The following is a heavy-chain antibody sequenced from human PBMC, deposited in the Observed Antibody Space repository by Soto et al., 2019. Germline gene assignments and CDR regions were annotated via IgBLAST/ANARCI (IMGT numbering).Heavy chain of an antibody. V-gene: IGHV1-69*02. J-gene: IGHJ5*02. CDR3: AITWGQDWFDP. CDR1: GGTFSNYT. CDR2: TIPILGVA. D-gene: IGHD1-20*01. Sequence: QVHLVQSGAEVKKPGSSVKVSCKASGGTFSNYTVSWVRQAPGQGLEWMGRTIPILGVANYAQKFKGRVTITADKSTSTAYMELSSLRSEYTAVYYCAITWGQDWFDPWGQGTLVTVSS.